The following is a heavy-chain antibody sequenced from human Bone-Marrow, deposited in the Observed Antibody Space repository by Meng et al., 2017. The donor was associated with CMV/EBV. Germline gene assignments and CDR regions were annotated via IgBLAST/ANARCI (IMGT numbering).Heavy chain of an antibody. CDR1: FTFSNAW. J-gene: IGHJ5*02. CDR3: TTDPPELLWFGELSS. V-gene: IGHV3-15*01. CDR2: IKSKTDGGTT. Sequence: FTFSNAWMSWVRQAPGKGLEWVGRIKSKTDGGTTDYAAPVKGRFTISRDDSKNTLYLQMNSLETEDTAVYYCTTDPPELLWFGELSSWGQGTLVTVSS. D-gene: IGHD3-10*01.